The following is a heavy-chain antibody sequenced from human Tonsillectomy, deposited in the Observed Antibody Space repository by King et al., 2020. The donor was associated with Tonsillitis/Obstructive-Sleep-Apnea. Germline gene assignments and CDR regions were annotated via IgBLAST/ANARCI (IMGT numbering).Heavy chain of an antibody. J-gene: IGHJ4*02. CDR3: ARDSMSHYYDSSGYYTFNY. Sequence: VQLVESGAEVKKPGASVKVSCKASGYTFTNYGISWVRQAPGQGLEWMAWISAHNGHTNYAQKLQGRVTMTTDTYTSTAYMELRGLRSDDTAVYYCARDSMSHYYDSSGYYTFNYWGQGTLVTVSA. CDR1: GYTFTNYG. CDR2: ISAHNGHT. V-gene: IGHV1-18*01. D-gene: IGHD3-22*01.